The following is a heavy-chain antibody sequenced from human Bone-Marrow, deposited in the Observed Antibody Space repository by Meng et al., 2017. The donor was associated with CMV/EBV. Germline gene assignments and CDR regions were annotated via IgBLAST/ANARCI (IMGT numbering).Heavy chain of an antibody. CDR2: INPYSGGA. CDR1: GYPFTNYY. CDR3: ARVPWNLELLLNY. J-gene: IGHJ4*02. Sequence: ASVKVSCKASGYPFTNYYVHWVRQAPGQGLEWMVWINPYSGGANYAQKFQGRVIMTRDTSISTAYMELSSLRSDDTAVYYCARVPWNLELLLNYWGQGTLVTVSS. D-gene: IGHD3-10*01. V-gene: IGHV1-2*02.